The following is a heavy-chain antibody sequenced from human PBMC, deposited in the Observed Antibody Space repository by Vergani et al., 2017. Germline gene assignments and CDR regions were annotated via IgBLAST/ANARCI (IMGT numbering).Heavy chain of an antibody. Sequence: QVQLQESGPGLVKPSETLSLTCTVSGGSISSYYWSWIRQPPGKGLEWIGYIYYSGSTNYNPSLKSPVTISVDTSKNQFSLKLSAVTAADTAVYYCARARGSGSYYNRRAFDIWGQGTMVTVSS. D-gene: IGHD3-10*01. CDR3: ARARGSGSYYNRRAFDI. J-gene: IGHJ3*02. CDR1: GGSISSYY. CDR2: IYYSGST. V-gene: IGHV4-59*01.